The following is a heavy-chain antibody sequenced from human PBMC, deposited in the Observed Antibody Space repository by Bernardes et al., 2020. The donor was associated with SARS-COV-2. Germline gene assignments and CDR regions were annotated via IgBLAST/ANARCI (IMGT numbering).Heavy chain of an antibody. J-gene: IGHJ2*01. CDR2: ITTRGNYI. CDR1: GFTFSSYA. Sequence: GGSLRLSCEASGFTFSSYAMNWVRQAPGKGLQWVSSITTRGNYIQYTDSVEGRFTISRDNAKNSLYLEMTSLRAEDTAIYYCARILRDNGFGSGYYDLWGSGTLVTVS. CDR3: ARILRDNGFGSGYYDL. D-gene: IGHD4-17*01. V-gene: IGHV3-21*01.